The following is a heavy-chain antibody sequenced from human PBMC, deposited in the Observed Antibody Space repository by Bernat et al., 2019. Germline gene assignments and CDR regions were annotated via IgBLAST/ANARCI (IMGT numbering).Heavy chain of an antibody. CDR1: GYTFSSHG. V-gene: IGHV1-18*01. CDR3: ARDDYFDY. J-gene: IGHJ4*02. CDR2: ISPYNGNT. Sequence: QVQLVQSGAEVKKPGASVKVSCKVSGYTFSSHGINWVRQAPGQGLEWMGWISPYNGNTNSAQKLQGRLTMTTDASTSTAYMELRSLRSDDTAVYYCARDDYFDYWSQGTLVTVSS.